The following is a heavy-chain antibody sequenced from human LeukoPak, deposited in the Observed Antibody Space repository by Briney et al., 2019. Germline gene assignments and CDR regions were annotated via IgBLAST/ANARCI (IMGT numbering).Heavy chain of an antibody. V-gene: IGHV3-30*18. D-gene: IGHD5-12*01. CDR3: AKPSGYDTNYYYYYYMDV. Sequence: QPGGSLRLSCAASGFTFSSYGMHWVRQAPGKGLEWVAVISYDGSNKYYADSVKGRFTISRDNSKNTLYLQMNSLRAEDTAVYYCAKPSGYDTNYYYYYYMDVWGKGTTVTVSS. CDR1: GFTFSSYG. J-gene: IGHJ6*03. CDR2: ISYDGSNK.